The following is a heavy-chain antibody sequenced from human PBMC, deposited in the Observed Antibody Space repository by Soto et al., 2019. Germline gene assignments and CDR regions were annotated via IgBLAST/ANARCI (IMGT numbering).Heavy chain of an antibody. D-gene: IGHD3-16*01. Sequence: EVQLVESGGGLVQPGGSLRLSCAASGFTFSTSSMSWVRQAPGKGLEWVSAISGDSGAIYYADSVKGRFTISRDNSRDTLYLQMNSLRAEDTALYFCARGGRFTFGFDYWGQGTLISVSS. CDR3: ARGGRFTFGFDY. CDR2: ISGDSGAI. CDR1: GFTFSTSS. V-gene: IGHV3-23*04. J-gene: IGHJ4*02.